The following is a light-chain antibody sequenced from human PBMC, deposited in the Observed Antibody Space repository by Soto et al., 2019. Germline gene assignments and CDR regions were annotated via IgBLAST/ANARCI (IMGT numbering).Light chain of an antibody. CDR3: QQQNNWPPLT. V-gene: IGKV3-15*01. CDR1: QSVSSN. CDR2: GAS. Sequence: EIVMTQSPATLSVSPGERATISCRASQSVSSNLAWYQQKPGQAPRLLIYGASTWATGIPARFSGSGSGTEETLTISSRQPEDFAVYYCQQQNNWPPLTFGGGTKVEIK. J-gene: IGKJ4*01.